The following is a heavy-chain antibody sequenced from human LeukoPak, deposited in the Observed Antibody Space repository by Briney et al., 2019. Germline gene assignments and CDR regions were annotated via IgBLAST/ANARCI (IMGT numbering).Heavy chain of an antibody. CDR2: IYPGDSDT. D-gene: IGHD2-21*01. CDR1: GYSFTSYW. Sequence: GESLKISCKGSGYSFTSYWCGWVRQMPGKGLEWMGIIYPGDSDTRYSPSFQGHATTLADNSIRIAYLQWTSPTASDTASYYCARRLLGWSERGYYLDYGGQGTLVTVSS. J-gene: IGHJ4*02. V-gene: IGHV5-51*01. CDR3: ARRLLGWSERGYYLDY.